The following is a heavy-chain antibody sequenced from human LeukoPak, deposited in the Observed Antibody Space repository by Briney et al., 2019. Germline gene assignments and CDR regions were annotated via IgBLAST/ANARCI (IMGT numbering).Heavy chain of an antibody. J-gene: IGHJ6*03. CDR3: AFRGYNYYYYMDV. CDR1: GYTFTSYD. V-gene: IGHV1-8*03. D-gene: IGHD2/OR15-2a*01. Sequence: ASVKVSCKASGYTFTSYDIHWVRQATGQGLEWMGWMNPNSGDTGYAQKFQGRVTFTRNTAINTAYMELSSLRSEDTAVYYCAFRGYNYYYYMDVWGKGTTVTVSS. CDR2: MNPNSGDT.